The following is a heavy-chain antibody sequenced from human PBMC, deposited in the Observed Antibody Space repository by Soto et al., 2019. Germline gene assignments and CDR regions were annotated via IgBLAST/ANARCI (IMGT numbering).Heavy chain of an antibody. CDR2: INNDGSVT. CDR3: ARVPRP. CDR1: GFTFSSYW. J-gene: IGHJ5*02. Sequence: PGGSLRLSCAAAGFTFSSYWMHWVRQAPGKGLVWVSRINNDGSVTIYADSVKDRFTISRDNAKNTLYLQMNSLRVEDTAVYYCARVPRPWGQGTLVTVSS. V-gene: IGHV3-74*01.